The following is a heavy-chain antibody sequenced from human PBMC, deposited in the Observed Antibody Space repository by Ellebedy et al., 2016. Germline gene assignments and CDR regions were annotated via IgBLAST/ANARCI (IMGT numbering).Heavy chain of an antibody. J-gene: IGHJ4*02. Sequence: GGSLRLSCEASGFTFSSHAMSWVRQAPGKGPEWVSAVVGSGERTFYADSVKGRFTISRDNSKNTLYLQMNRLRAEDTAMYYCASLGGRQRYSDWGQGTLVTVST. CDR2: VVGSGERT. D-gene: IGHD6-6*01. CDR1: GFTFSSHA. CDR3: ASLGGRQRYSD. V-gene: IGHV3-23*01.